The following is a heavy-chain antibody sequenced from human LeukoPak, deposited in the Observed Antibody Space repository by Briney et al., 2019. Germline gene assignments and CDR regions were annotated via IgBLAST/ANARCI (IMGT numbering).Heavy chain of an antibody. Sequence: RPGGSLRLSCAASGFTFDDYAMHWVRQAPRKGLEWVSGISWNSGSIGYADSVKGRFTISRDNAKNSLYLQMNSLRAEDTALYHCAKDRANGDYDLRGYYYYGMDVWGQGTTVTVSS. CDR2: ISWNSGSI. CDR3: AKDRANGDYDLRGYYYYGMDV. D-gene: IGHD4-17*01. V-gene: IGHV3-9*01. CDR1: GFTFDDYA. J-gene: IGHJ6*02.